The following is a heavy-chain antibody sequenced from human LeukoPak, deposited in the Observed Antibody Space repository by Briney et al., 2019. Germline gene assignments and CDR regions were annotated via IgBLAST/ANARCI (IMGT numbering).Heavy chain of an antibody. J-gene: IGHJ4*02. CDR3: ARRGSGWEVYYFDY. V-gene: IGHV4-38-2*01. CDR2: IYHSGST. Sequence: PSETLSLICAVSGYSISSGYYWGWIRQPPGKGLEWIGSIYHSGSTYYNPSLKSRVTISVDTSKNQFSLKLSSVTAADTAVYYCARRGSGWEVYYFDYWGQGTLVTVSS. D-gene: IGHD6-19*01. CDR1: GYSISSGYY.